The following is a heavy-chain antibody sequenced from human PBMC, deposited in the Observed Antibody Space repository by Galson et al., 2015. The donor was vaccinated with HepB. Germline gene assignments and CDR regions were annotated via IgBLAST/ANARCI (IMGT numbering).Heavy chain of an antibody. CDR3: ARDMAIAAPPDSDAFDI. D-gene: IGHD6-13*01. CDR1: GFTFSSYW. CDR2: ISSDGSDA. Sequence: SLRLSCAASGFTFSSYWIHWVRLTPGKGLVWVSRISSDGSDANYADSVKGRFTISRDNAKNTLYLQMNSLRAEDTAVYYCARDMAIAAPPDSDAFDIWGQGTMVTVSS. J-gene: IGHJ3*02. V-gene: IGHV3-74*01.